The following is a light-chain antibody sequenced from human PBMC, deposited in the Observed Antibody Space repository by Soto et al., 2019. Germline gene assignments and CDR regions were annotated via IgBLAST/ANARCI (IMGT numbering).Light chain of an antibody. CDR2: DVS. V-gene: IGLV2-11*01. CDR1: SSDVGGYDY. J-gene: IGLJ1*01. Sequence: QSVLTQPRSVSGSPGQSVTISCAGTSSDVGGYDYFSWFQQHPGKAPKLMIYDVSKWPSGVPDRFSGSKSGNTASLTISGLLADDEADYYCCSYAGSNSYVFGGGTKVTVL. CDR3: CSYAGSNSYV.